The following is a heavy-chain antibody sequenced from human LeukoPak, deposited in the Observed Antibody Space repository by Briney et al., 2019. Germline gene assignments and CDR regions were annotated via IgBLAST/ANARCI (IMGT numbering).Heavy chain of an antibody. Sequence: PGGSLRLSCAASGFIVSSSYMSWVRQTPGKGLEWVSTFQRDSHTAYADSVKGRFTISRDVSENRIYLQMNSLRVEDTAVYYCAKGDTDCTCPGYWGRGTLVTVSS. CDR1: GFIVSSSY. D-gene: IGHD2-21*02. CDR3: AKGDTDCTCPGY. J-gene: IGHJ4*02. CDR2: FQRDSHT. V-gene: IGHV3-53*01.